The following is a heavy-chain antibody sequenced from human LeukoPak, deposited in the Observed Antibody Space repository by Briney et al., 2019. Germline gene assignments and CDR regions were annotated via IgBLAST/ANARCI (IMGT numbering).Heavy chain of an antibody. J-gene: IGHJ3*02. D-gene: IGHD2-21*02. CDR1: GFTFSGYA. CDR2: ISGSGGST. V-gene: IGHV3-23*01. Sequence: GGSLRLSCAASGFTFSGYAMSWVRQAPGKGLEWVSAISGSGGSTYYADSVKGRFTISRDNSKNTLYLQMNSLRAEDTAVYYCAKDHEGVVTVDAFDIWGQGTMVTVSS. CDR3: AKDHEGVVTVDAFDI.